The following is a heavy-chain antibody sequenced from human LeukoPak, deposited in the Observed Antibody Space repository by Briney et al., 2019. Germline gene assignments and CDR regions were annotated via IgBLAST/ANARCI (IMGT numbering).Heavy chain of an antibody. CDR1: GGSLSSYY. Sequence: SEPLSLTCTVSGGSLSSYYWRWLRQPPGKGLEWTGYIYYSGSTNYNPSLKSRVTISVDTSKNQCSLKLSSVTAADTAVYYCARGADYSSLDYWGQGTLLTVSS. CDR3: ARGADYSSLDY. V-gene: IGHV4-59*01. D-gene: IGHD5-12*01. J-gene: IGHJ4*02. CDR2: IYYSGST.